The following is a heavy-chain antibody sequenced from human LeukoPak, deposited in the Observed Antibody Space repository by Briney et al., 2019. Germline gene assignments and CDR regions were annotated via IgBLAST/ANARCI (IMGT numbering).Heavy chain of an antibody. Sequence: GGTLRLSCAASGFTFSSYPMSWVRQAPGRGLEWVSVISANSGATYYADSVKGRFTISRDNSKNTLYLQMDSLRVEDTAMYFCTREKSVVVPSSYYYFDVWGRGTLVTVAS. V-gene: IGHV3-23*01. CDR1: GFTFSSYP. CDR3: TREKSVVVPSSYYYFDV. D-gene: IGHD3-22*01. J-gene: IGHJ2*01. CDR2: ISANSGAT.